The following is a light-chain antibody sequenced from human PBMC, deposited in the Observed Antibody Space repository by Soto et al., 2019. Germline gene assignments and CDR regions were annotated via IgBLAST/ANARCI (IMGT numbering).Light chain of an antibody. CDR2: SNL. V-gene: IGLV1-40*01. CDR3: QSYASSLSNPDVV. J-gene: IGLJ2*01. Sequence: QSVLTQPPSVSGAPGQRVTISCTGSSSNIGAGYDVHWYQQLPGTAPKLLIYSNLNRPSGVPDRFSGSKSGTSASLAITGLQAEDEADYYCQSYASSLSNPDVVFCGGTKLTVL. CDR1: SSNIGAGYD.